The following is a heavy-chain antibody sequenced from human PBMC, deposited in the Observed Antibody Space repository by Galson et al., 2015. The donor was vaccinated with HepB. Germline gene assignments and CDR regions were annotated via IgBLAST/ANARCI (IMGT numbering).Heavy chain of an antibody. CDR3: ARGGTVPARVPNWFDP. V-gene: IGHV1-18*01. J-gene: IGHJ5*02. CDR1: GYTFGNFG. Sequence: QSGAEVKKPGESLKISCKASGYTFGNFGVTWVRQAPGQGLEWMGWISAYNGNTNYAQKFQGRVTMTTDTSTTTAYMELRSLRSDDTAVYYCARGGTVPARVPNWFDPWGQGTLVTVSS. D-gene: IGHD2-2*01. CDR2: ISAYNGNT.